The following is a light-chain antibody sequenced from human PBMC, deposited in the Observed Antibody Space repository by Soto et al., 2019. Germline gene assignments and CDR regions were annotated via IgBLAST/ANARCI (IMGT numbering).Light chain of an antibody. CDR2: GVS. CDR3: QLYSGSPWT. V-gene: IGKV3-20*01. Sequence: IVLTQSPGTLSLSPGKRVTLSSRASQSISHSYLAWFQHKVGQAPRLLIYGVSIRAAGILDRFSGSGFGTDFTLTIIRLEPEDFAVYYCQLYSGSPWTFGQGTKVDIK. CDR1: QSISHSY. J-gene: IGKJ1*01.